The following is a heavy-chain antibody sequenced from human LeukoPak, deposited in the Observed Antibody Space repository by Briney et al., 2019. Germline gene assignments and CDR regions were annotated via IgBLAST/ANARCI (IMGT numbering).Heavy chain of an antibody. CDR1: GFTFSSYW. D-gene: IGHD5-24*01. Sequence: PGGSLRLSCAASGFTFSSYWMHWVRQAPGKGLVWVSRINSDGSSTSYADSVKGRFTISRDNAKNTLYLQMNSLRAEDTAVYYCARVPLGDGYNRPVDYWGQGTLVTVSS. CDR3: ARVPLGDGYNRPVDY. J-gene: IGHJ4*02. CDR2: INSDGSST. V-gene: IGHV3-74*01.